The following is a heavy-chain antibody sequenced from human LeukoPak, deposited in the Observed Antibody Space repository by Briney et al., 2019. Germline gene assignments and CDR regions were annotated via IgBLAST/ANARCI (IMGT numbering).Heavy chain of an antibody. D-gene: IGHD3-10*01. Sequence: PGGSLRLSCAASGFTFSNYHMSWVRQAPGKGLEWVSYIGGSSSTIYYADSVKGRFTISRDNAKNSLYLQMNSLRAEDTAVYYCARLLTSYYYFDYWGQGTLVTVSS. CDR2: IGGSSSTI. J-gene: IGHJ4*02. CDR1: GFTFSNYH. CDR3: ARLLTSYYYFDY. V-gene: IGHV3-48*01.